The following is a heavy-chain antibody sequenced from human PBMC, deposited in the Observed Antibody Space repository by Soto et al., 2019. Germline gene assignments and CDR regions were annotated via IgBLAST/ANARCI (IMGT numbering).Heavy chain of an antibody. CDR2: ISGSGGST. J-gene: IGHJ6*02. V-gene: IGHV3-23*01. CDR1: GFTFSSYA. Sequence: TGGSLRLSCAASGFTFSSYAMSWVRQAPGKGLEWVSAISGSGGSTYYADSVKGRFTISRDNSKNTLYLQMNSLRAEDTAVYYCATGGLEYYYYGMDVWGQGTTVTVS. CDR3: ATGGLEYYYYGMDV.